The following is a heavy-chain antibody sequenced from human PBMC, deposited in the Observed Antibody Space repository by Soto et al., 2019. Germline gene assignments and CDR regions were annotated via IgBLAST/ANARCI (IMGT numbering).Heavy chain of an antibody. J-gene: IGHJ6*02. D-gene: IGHD5-18*01. Sequence: QVHLLQSGAEVKTPGSSVKVSCKASGGTFGTYGISWVRQAPGQGLEWMGGIVPFFGTPDYAENLQGRVTITADESTSTAYMELSSLRSGDTAVYYCARANQAAMSTHYYDAMDVWGQGTTVTVSS. V-gene: IGHV1-69*01. CDR1: GGTFGTYG. CDR2: IVPFFGTP. CDR3: ARANQAAMSTHYYDAMDV.